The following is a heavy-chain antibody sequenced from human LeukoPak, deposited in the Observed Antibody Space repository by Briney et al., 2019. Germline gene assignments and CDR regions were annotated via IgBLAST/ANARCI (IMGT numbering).Heavy chain of an antibody. Sequence: GGSLRLSCAASGFTVSSNYMSWVRQAPGKGLEWVSVIYSGGSTYYADSVKGRFTISRDNSKNTLYLQMNSLRAEDTAVYCCARDSGYYDSSGYYYVVDYWGQGTLVTVSS. J-gene: IGHJ4*02. V-gene: IGHV3-66*02. CDR2: IYSGGST. D-gene: IGHD3-22*01. CDR1: GFTVSSNY. CDR3: ARDSGYYDSSGYYYVVDY.